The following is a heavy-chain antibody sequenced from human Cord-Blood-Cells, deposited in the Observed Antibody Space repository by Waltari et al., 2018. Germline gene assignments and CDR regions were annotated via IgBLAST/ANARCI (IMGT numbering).Heavy chain of an antibody. Sequence: EVQLVESRGGLVQPGRSLRLSCAASGFTFAYSAMHWFRLAPGKGLEWVSGISWNSGSIGYADSVKGRFTISRDNAKNSLYLQMNSLRAEDTALYYCAKDYDFWSGYYDYWGQGTLVTVSS. V-gene: IGHV3-9*01. D-gene: IGHD3-3*01. CDR1: GFTFAYSA. CDR3: AKDYDFWSGYYDY. CDR2: ISWNSGSI. J-gene: IGHJ4*02.